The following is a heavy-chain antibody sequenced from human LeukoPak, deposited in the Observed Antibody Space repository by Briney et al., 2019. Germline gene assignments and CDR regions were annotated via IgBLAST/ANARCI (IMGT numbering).Heavy chain of an antibody. V-gene: IGHV3-23*01. CDR3: AKRVTGGSGSIDY. D-gene: IGHD3-10*01. CDR1: GFTFSSYS. Sequence: GGSLRLSCAASGFTFSSYSMNWVRQAPGKGLEWVSAISGSGGSTYYADSVKGRFTISRDNSKNTLYLQMNSLRAEDTAVYYCAKRVTGGSGSIDYWGQGTLVTVSS. CDR2: ISGSGGST. J-gene: IGHJ4*02.